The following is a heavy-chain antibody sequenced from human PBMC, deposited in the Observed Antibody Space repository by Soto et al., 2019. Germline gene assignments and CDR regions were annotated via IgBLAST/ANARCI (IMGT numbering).Heavy chain of an antibody. D-gene: IGHD6-6*01. CDR3: ARGRSIAARPDYYGMDV. Sequence: QVQLQQWGAGLLKPSETLSLTCAVYGGSFSGYYWSWIRQPPGKGLEGIGEINHSGSTNYNPSLKSRFTISVDTSKNQFSLKLSSVTAADTAVYYCARGRSIAARPDYYGMDVWGQGTTVTVSS. J-gene: IGHJ6*02. CDR1: GGSFSGYY. V-gene: IGHV4-34*01. CDR2: INHSGST.